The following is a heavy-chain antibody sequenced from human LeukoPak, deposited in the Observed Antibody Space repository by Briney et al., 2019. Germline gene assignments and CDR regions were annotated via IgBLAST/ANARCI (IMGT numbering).Heavy chain of an antibody. D-gene: IGHD3-10*01. CDR3: ARADPRDKYYFDY. CDR1: GFTFSDYY. V-gene: IGHV3-11*01. Sequence: GGSLRLSCAASGFTFSDYYMSWIRQAPGKGLEWVSYISSSGSTIYYADSVKGRFTISRDNAKNSLYLQMNSLRAEDTAVYYCARADPRDKYYFDYWGQGTLVTVSS. J-gene: IGHJ4*02. CDR2: ISSSGSTI.